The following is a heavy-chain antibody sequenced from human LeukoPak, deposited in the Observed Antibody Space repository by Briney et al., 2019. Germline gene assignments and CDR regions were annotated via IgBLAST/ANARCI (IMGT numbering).Heavy chain of an antibody. CDR2: IYTSGST. Sequence: SETLSLTCTVSGGSISSGSYYWSWIRQPAGKGLEWIGRIYTSGSTNYNPSLKSRVTMSVDTSKNQFSLKLSSVTAADTAVYYCAAEISYYYDSSGYSDYWGQGTLVTVSS. D-gene: IGHD3-22*01. CDR1: GGSISSGSYY. CDR3: AAEISYYYDSSGYSDY. J-gene: IGHJ4*02. V-gene: IGHV4-61*02.